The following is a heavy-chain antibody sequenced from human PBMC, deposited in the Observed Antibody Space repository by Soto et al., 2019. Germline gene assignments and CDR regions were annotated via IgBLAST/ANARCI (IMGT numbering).Heavy chain of an antibody. CDR3: ARAYGGFDNGLDV. J-gene: IGHJ6*02. CDR1: GDSIRSYY. Sequence: PXGTLSLTCTVSGDSIRSYYWTWIRQPPGKGLELIGYIYYSGSTRYNPSLKSRVTISVDMSKNQFSLKLSSVIAADTAVYYCARAYGGFDNGLDVWGQGTAVTVSS. V-gene: IGHV4-59*01. CDR2: IYYSGST. D-gene: IGHD5-12*01.